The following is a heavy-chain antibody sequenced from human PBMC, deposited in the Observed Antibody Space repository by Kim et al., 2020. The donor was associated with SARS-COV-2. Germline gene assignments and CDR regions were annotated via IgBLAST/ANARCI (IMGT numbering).Heavy chain of an antibody. CDR2: LSAGGGTT. J-gene: IGHJ4*02. Sequence: GGSLRLSCAASGFSFTNYAMAWVRQAPGKGLQWVSTLSAGGGTTYYADSVKGRFTISRDNSKNTVYLQMNSLRAEDAAVYYCVKVGDDFWRDYSRGGIHFDSWGQGTLVTVSS. D-gene: IGHD3-3*01. CDR3: VKVGDDFWRDYSRGGIHFDS. CDR1: GFSFTNYA. V-gene: IGHV3-23*01.